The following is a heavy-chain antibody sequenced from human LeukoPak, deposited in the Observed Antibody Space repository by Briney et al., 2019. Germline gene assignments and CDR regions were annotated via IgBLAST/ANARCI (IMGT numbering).Heavy chain of an antibody. D-gene: IGHD6-13*01. J-gene: IGHJ4*02. Sequence: GGSLRLSCAASGFTFSSYAMNWVRQAPGKGLEWVANINEDGSETHYVDSVKGRFTISRDNAKNSLYLQMNSLRDEDTAVYYCARDPERIAAAHKLGVDYWGQGTLVTVPS. CDR2: INEDGSET. CDR3: ARDPERIAAAHKLGVDY. V-gene: IGHV3-7*01. CDR1: GFTFSSYA.